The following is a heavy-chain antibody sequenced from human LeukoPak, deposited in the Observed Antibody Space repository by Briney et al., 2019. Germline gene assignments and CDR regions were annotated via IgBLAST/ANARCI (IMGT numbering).Heavy chain of an antibody. J-gene: IGHJ6*03. D-gene: IGHD6-13*01. Sequence: KTGGSLRLSCAASGFTFSSYSMNWVRQAPGKGLEWVSSISSSSSYIYYADSVKGRFTISRDNAKNSLYLQMNSLRAENTAVYYCARLAAAGTYWRGYYYYYYMDVWGKGTTVTISS. V-gene: IGHV3-21*01. CDR3: ARLAAAGTYWRGYYYYYYMDV. CDR2: ISSSSSYI. CDR1: GFTFSSYS.